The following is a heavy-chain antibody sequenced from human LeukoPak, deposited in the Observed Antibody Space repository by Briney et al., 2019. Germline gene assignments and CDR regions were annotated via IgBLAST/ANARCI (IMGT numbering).Heavy chain of an antibody. CDR3: ARDRSYSGSGSFDY. V-gene: IGHV4-39*07. CDR1: GDSISSTSYY. CDR2: IFYSGSA. Sequence: PSETLSLTCIVSGDSISSTSYYWAWIRQPPGKGLEWIGMIFYSGSAYYTPSLRGRVTMSVDTSKNQFSLKLSSVTAADTAVYYCARDRSYSGSGSFDYWGQGTLVTVSS. D-gene: IGHD1-26*01. J-gene: IGHJ4*02.